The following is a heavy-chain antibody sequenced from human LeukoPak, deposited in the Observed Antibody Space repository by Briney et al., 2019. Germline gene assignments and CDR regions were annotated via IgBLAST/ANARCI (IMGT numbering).Heavy chain of an antibody. D-gene: IGHD5-12*01. CDR3: ARGRKWLPYFDY. J-gene: IGHJ4*02. V-gene: IGHV3-53*01. CDR2: TYGAGNT. Sequence: GGSLRLSCAASGFTVSSNYMNWVRQAPGKGLEWVSVTYGAGNTYYADSVRGRFTISRDNSKNTLYLQMNSLRAEDTAVYYCARGRKWLPYFDYWGPGTLVTVSS. CDR1: GFTVSSNY.